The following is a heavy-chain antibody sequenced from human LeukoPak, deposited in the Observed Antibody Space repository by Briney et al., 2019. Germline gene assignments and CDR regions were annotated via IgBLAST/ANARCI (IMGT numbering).Heavy chain of an antibody. Sequence: PGRPLRLSCAASGFTFSRYAMHWVRQAPGKGLEWVAVISYDGSNKYYADSVKGRFTISRDSSKNTLYLQMNSLRAEDTAVYYCASHYDTSGYHYFDFRGQGALVTVSS. CDR2: ISYDGSNK. CDR3: ASHYDTSGYHYFDF. D-gene: IGHD3-22*01. V-gene: IGHV3-30-3*01. CDR1: GFTFSRYA. J-gene: IGHJ4*02.